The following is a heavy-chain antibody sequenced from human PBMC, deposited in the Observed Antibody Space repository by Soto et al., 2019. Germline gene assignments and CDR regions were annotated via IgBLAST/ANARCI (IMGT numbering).Heavy chain of an antibody. CDR1: GFTFDDYA. Sequence: GGSLRLSCAASGFTFDDYAMHWVRQAPGKGLEWVSGISWNSGSIGYADSVKGRFTISRDNAKNSLYLQMNSLRAEDTALYYCAKDMDYGDYLGCFDYWGQGTLVTVSS. D-gene: IGHD4-17*01. CDR3: AKDMDYGDYLGCFDY. V-gene: IGHV3-9*01. CDR2: ISWNSGSI. J-gene: IGHJ4*02.